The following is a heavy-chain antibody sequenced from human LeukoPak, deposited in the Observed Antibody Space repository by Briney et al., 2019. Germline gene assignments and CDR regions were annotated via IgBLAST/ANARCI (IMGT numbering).Heavy chain of an antibody. V-gene: IGHV3-33*01. CDR1: GFTFSSYG. Sequence: GGSLRLSCAASGFTFSSYGMHWVRQAPGKGLEWVAVIWYDGSNKYYADSVKGRFTISRDNSKNTLYLQMNSLRAEDTAVYYCARDGLVYGATDYYGMDVWGQGTTVTVSS. D-gene: IGHD2-21*01. CDR2: IWYDGSNK. CDR3: ARDGLVYGATDYYGMDV. J-gene: IGHJ6*02.